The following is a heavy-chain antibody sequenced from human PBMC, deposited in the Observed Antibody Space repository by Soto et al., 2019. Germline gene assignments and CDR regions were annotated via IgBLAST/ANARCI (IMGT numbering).Heavy chain of an antibody. CDR3: AREAYYYDSSGYFSKYFDS. CDR1: GCSISIGGYY. V-gene: IGHV4-31*03. Sequence: SETLSLTCTVSGCSISIGGYYWLGIRQHPGNGLEWIGYIYYTGSAYYNPSLKSRLTISVDTSTNQFSLKLSSVTAEDTAVYYCAREAYYYDSSGYFSKYFDSWGQGTLVTVSS. J-gene: IGHJ4*02. D-gene: IGHD3-22*01. CDR2: IYYTGSA.